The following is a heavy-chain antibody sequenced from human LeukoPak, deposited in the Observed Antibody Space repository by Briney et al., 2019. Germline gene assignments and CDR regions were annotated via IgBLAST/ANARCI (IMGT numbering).Heavy chain of an antibody. D-gene: IGHD4-23*01. Sequence: SQTLSLTCTVSGGSISGDDYYWSWLRQPPGKGLEWIGYIIYSGSTYYNPSLKSRVTISVDASKNQFSLKLTSVTAADTALYYCARDRGWTTVVTHRFFDLWGRGTLVTVSS. J-gene: IGHJ2*01. CDR1: GGSISGDDYY. V-gene: IGHV4-30-4*01. CDR2: IIYSGST. CDR3: ARDRGWTTVVTHRFFDL.